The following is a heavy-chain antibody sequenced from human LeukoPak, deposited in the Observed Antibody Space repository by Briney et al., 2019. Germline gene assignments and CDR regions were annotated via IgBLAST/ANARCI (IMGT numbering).Heavy chain of an antibody. V-gene: IGHV3-74*01. CDR3: ARGGYFDY. CDR2: INSAGSST. Sequence: GGSLRLSCAASGFXFSTYWIHWVRQAPGKGLVWVSRINSAGSSTSYADSVKGRFTISRDNAKNTLYLQMNSLRVEDTALYYCARGGYFDYWGQGTLVTVSS. CDR1: GFXFSTYW. J-gene: IGHJ4*02.